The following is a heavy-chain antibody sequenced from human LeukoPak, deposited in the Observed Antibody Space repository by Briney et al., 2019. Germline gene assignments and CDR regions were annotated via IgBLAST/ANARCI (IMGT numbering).Heavy chain of an antibody. V-gene: IGHV1-46*02. CDR2: IDPSAGST. D-gene: IGHD3-22*01. CDR1: GGAFNSGA. J-gene: IGHJ6*04. CDR3: ARAHYASSNIKVPFDV. Sequence: APVKVSCKASGGAFNSGATSWVRQAPGQGLEWMGVIDPSAGSTTYAQKFQGRVTMTRDTATSTVYMELSSLRSDDTAVYYCARAHYASSNIKVPFDVWGKGTTVTVSS.